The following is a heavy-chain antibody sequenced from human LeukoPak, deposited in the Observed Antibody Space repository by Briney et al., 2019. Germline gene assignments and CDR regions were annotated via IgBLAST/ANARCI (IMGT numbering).Heavy chain of an antibody. CDR3: AKASWELQGTDY. CDR2: SSGSGGST. J-gene: IGHJ4*02. V-gene: IGHV3-23*01. D-gene: IGHD1-26*01. CDR1: DFTFRSFA. Sequence: GGSLRLSCAAPDFTFRSFAMSWVRQAPGKGLESVSGSSGSGGSTYYADTVKGRFTISRDNSKNTLYLQMNSLRAEDTAVYYCAKASWELQGTDYWGQGTLVTVSS.